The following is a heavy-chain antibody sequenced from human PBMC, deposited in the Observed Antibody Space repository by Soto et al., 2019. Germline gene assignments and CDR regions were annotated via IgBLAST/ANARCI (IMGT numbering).Heavy chain of an antibody. Sequence: QVQLQESGPGLVEPSGTLSLTCTVSGGSISTDNWWSWVRPPPGKGLEWIGETYHSGSTHYNPSLKSRVTISVDNSKNQFSLTLSSTTAADTGVYYCAKATRSGLGYWRQGTLVPVSS. CDR2: TYHSGST. V-gene: IGHV4-4*02. CDR3: AKATRSGLGY. CDR1: GGSISTDNW. D-gene: IGHD3-10*01. J-gene: IGHJ4*02.